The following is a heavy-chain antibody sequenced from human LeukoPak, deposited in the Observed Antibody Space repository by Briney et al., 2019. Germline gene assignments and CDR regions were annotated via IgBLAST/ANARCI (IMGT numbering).Heavy chain of an antibody. Sequence: PSETLSLTCTVSGGSISSYYWSWIRQPPGKGLEWIGYIYYSGSTNYNPSLKSRVTISVDTSKNQFSLKLSSVTAADTAVYYCAGATRVRGWFDPWGQGTLVTVSS. CDR1: GGSISSYY. CDR2: IYYSGST. J-gene: IGHJ5*02. CDR3: AGATRVRGWFDP. V-gene: IGHV4-59*01.